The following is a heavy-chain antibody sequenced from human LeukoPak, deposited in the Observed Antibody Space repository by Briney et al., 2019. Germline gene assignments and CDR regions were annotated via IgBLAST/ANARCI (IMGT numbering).Heavy chain of an antibody. V-gene: IGHV3-15*01. J-gene: IGHJ4*02. Sequence: GGSLRLSCAASKFAFSNAWMSWFRQAPGKGLEWVGHIKSKTDGGTTDYAAPVQGRFTISRDDSKDRLYLQMNSLKTEDTAVYYCTAVPHDSAVWGQGTLVTVSS. D-gene: IGHD3-22*01. CDR2: IKSKTDGGTT. CDR1: KFAFSNAW. CDR3: TAVPHDSAV.